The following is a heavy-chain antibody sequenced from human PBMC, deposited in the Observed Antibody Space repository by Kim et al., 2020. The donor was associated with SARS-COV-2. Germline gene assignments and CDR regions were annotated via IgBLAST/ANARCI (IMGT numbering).Heavy chain of an antibody. J-gene: IGHJ4*02. CDR2: IKSKTDGGTT. CDR1: GFTFSNAW. D-gene: IGHD3-22*01. Sequence: GGSLRLSCAASGFTFSNAWMSWVRQAPGKGLEWVGRIKSKTDGGTTDYAAPVKGRFTISRDDSKNTLYLQMNSLKTEDTAVYYCTTSSLEFYYDSSGYTYWGQGTLVTVSS. V-gene: IGHV3-15*01. CDR3: TTSSLEFYYDSSGYTY.